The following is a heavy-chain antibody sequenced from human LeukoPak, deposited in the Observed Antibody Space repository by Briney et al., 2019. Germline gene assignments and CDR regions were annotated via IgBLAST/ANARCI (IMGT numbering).Heavy chain of an antibody. V-gene: IGHV1-18*01. CDR3: VRAPSQQQLAPSYDY. Sequence: ASVKVSCKASGYTFTSYGISWVRQAPGQGLERMGWISAYNGNTNYAQKLQGRVTMTTDTSTSTAYMELRSLRSDDTAVYYCVRAPSQQQLAPSYDYWGQGTLVTVSS. CDR1: GYTFTSYG. D-gene: IGHD6-13*01. CDR2: ISAYNGNT. J-gene: IGHJ4*02.